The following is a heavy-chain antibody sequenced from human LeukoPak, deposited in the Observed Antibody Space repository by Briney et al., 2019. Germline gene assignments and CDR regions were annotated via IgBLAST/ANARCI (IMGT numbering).Heavy chain of an antibody. CDR2: INPSGGST. J-gene: IGHJ4*02. Sequence: ASVKVSCKASGYTFTSYYMHWVRQAPGQGLEWMGIINPSGGSTSYAQKFQGRVTMTRDTSTSTVYMELSSLRSENTAVYYCARDQQRIAAAGLFDYWGQGTLGTVS. CDR1: GYTFTSYY. D-gene: IGHD6-13*01. CDR3: ARDQQRIAAAGLFDY. V-gene: IGHV1-46*01.